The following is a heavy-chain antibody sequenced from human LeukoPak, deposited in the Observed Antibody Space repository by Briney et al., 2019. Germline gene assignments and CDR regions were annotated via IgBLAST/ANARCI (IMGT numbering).Heavy chain of an antibody. V-gene: IGHV3-23*01. CDR1: GFTFSSYV. Sequence: GGSLRLSCAASGFTFSSYVMSWVRQAPGKGLEWVSAISGSGGSTYYADSVKGRFTISRDNSKNTLYLQMNSLRAEDTAVYYCAKGDYYGSGSYFVDYWGQGTLVTVSS. J-gene: IGHJ4*02. CDR3: AKGDYYGSGSYFVDY. CDR2: ISGSGGST. D-gene: IGHD3-10*01.